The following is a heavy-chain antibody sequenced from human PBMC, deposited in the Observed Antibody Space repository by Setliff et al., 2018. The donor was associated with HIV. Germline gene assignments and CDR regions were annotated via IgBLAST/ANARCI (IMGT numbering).Heavy chain of an antibody. V-gene: IGHV3-13*01. CDR1: GFIFSSHD. D-gene: IGHD3-16*01. J-gene: IGHJ5*01. CDR2: IGTGGGT. Sequence: PGGSLRLSCEASGFIFSSHDFHWVRQAAGQGLEWVSAIGTGGGTHYADSVKGRFTVSRDNSQNTIYLQMNSLRAEDTALYYCTKDNIMIPSKGYPQNNWFDSWGPGTLVTVSS. CDR3: TKDNIMIPSKGYPQNNWFDS.